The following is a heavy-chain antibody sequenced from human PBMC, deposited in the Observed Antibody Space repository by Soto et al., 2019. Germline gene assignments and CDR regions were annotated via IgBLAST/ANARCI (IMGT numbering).Heavy chain of an antibody. CDR2: IIPSIGTA. CDR1: GFTFTSSA. CDR3: AADLVQYCSSTSCYAADYYYGMDV. D-gene: IGHD2-2*01. Sequence: ASVKVSCKASGFTFTSSAVQWVRQPRGQRLEWIGWIIPSIGTANYAQKFQGRVTITADKSTSTAYMELSSLRSEDTAVYYCAADLVQYCSSTSCYAADYYYGMDVWGQGTTVTVSS. J-gene: IGHJ6*02. V-gene: IGHV1-58*01.